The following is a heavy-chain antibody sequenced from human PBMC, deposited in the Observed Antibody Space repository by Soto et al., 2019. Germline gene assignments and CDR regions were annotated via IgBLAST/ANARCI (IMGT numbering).Heavy chain of an antibody. V-gene: IGHV3-30*03. J-gene: IGHJ4*02. CDR2: ISSDESNK. Sequence: QVQLVESGGGVVQPGRSLRLSCAASGFTFSSYSMHWVRQAPGKGLEWVAVISSDESNKYSADFAKGRFTISRDNSKNTLYLQMNSLRPDDTAVYYCACGYWLDYWGQGTRVTVSS. D-gene: IGHD3-22*01. CDR3: ACGYWLDY. CDR1: GFTFSSYS.